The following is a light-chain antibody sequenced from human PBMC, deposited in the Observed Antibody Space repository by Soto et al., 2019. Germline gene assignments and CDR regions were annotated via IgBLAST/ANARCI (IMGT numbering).Light chain of an antibody. Sequence: QSALTQPASVSGSPGQSITISCTGTSSDVGSNTLVSWYQQHPGKAPKPMIYEGSKRPSGVSNRFSGSKSGNTASLTISGLQAEDEADYYCCSYAGSSTYVFGTGTKLTVL. CDR2: EGS. CDR3: CSYAGSSTYV. CDR1: SSDVGSNTL. J-gene: IGLJ1*01. V-gene: IGLV2-23*01.